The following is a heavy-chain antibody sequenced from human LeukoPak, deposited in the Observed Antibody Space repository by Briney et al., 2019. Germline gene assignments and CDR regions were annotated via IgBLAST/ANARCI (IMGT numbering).Heavy chain of an antibody. CDR1: GFIFSSYS. V-gene: IGHV3-21*01. J-gene: IGHJ4*02. CDR2: ISGSSSDI. Sequence: GGSLRLSCAASGFIFSSYSMNWVRQAPGKGLEWVSSISGSSSDIYYADSVKGRSTISRDNAKNSLYLQMNSLRAEDTAVYYCARDGLYCSSTNCYLDYWGQGTLVTVSS. D-gene: IGHD2-2*01. CDR3: ARDGLYCSSTNCYLDY.